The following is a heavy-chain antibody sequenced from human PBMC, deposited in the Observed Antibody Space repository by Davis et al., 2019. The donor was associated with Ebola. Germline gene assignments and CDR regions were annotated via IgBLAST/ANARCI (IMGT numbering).Heavy chain of an antibody. V-gene: IGHV3-48*04. CDR3: ARDHDDFYDY. Sequence: GESLKISCAASGFTFSSYSMNWVRQAPGKGLEWVSYISSSSSTIYYADSVKGRFTISRDNAKNSLYLQMNSLRAEDTAVYYCARDHDDFYDYWGQGTLVTVSS. CDR1: GFTFSSYS. CDR2: ISSSSSTI. D-gene: IGHD3-3*01. J-gene: IGHJ4*02.